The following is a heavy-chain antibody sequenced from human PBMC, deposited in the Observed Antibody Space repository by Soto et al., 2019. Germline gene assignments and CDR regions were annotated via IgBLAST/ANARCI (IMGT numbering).Heavy chain of an antibody. D-gene: IGHD2-21*02. CDR2: IVVGSGNT. Sequence: QMQLVQSGPEVKKPGTSVEVSCKASGFTFTSSAVQWVRQARGQRLEWIGWIVVGSGNTNYAQKFQERVTITRDMSTSTAYMELSSLRSEDTAVYYCAAWSLAYCGGDCYSDYFDYWGQGTLVTVSS. CDR3: AAWSLAYCGGDCYSDYFDY. V-gene: IGHV1-58*01. J-gene: IGHJ4*02. CDR1: GFTFTSSA.